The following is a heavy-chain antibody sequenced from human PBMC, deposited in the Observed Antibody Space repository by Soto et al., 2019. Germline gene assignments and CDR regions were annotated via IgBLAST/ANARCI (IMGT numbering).Heavy chain of an antibody. CDR2: ISVYNGNT. J-gene: IGHJ4*02. D-gene: IGHD2-15*01. CDR1: GYAFTSYG. CDR3: AREWCSGGKCYLVFDY. V-gene: IGHV1-18*04. Sequence: QVQLVQSGGEVKKPGASVRVSCKASGYAFTSYGISFLRQAPGQALEWMGWISVYNGNTNYAQKLQGRVNMTTDTSTNTVYMELRSLTSDDTAVYYCAREWCSGGKCYLVFDYWGQGTLVTVSS.